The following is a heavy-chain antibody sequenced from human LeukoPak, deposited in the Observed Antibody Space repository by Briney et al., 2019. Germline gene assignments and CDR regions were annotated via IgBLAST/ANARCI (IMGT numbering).Heavy chain of an antibody. CDR3: ASSVVVPAAIDY. Sequence: PGGCLRLSCAASGFTFSSYGMHWVRQAPGKGLEWVAFIRYDGSNKYYADSVKGRFTISRDNSKNTLYLQMNSLRAEDTAVYYCASSVVVPAAIDYWGQGTLVTVS. CDR2: IRYDGSNK. J-gene: IGHJ4*02. CDR1: GFTFSSYG. V-gene: IGHV3-30*02. D-gene: IGHD2-2*01.